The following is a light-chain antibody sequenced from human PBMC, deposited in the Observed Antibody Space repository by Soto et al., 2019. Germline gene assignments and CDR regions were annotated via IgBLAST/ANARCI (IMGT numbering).Light chain of an antibody. CDR3: QQYGNSPIT. V-gene: IGKV3-20*01. Sequence: EIVLTQSPGTLSLSPGERATLSCRASQSVSSSFLAWYQQKPGQAPRLLVYGASGRATGIPDRFSGSGSGTDFTLTITRLEPEDFAVYYCQQYGNSPITFGKGTRLGIK. J-gene: IGKJ5*01. CDR2: GAS. CDR1: QSVSSSF.